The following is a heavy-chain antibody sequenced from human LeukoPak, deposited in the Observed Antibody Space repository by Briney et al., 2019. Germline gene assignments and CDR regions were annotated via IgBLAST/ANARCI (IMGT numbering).Heavy chain of an antibody. Sequence: KPSETLSLTCTVSGGSISSYHWSWIRQPPGKGLEWIGYIYYSGTTNYNPSLKSRVTISIDTSKNQFSLKLRSVTAADTAVYYCAGDKYGTDYWGQGTLVTVSS. CDR3: AGDKYGTDY. D-gene: IGHD3-10*01. CDR1: GGSISSYH. J-gene: IGHJ4*02. V-gene: IGHV4-59*01. CDR2: IYYSGTT.